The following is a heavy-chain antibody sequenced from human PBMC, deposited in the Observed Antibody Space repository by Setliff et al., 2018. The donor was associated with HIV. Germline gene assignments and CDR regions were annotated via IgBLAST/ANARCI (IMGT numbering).Heavy chain of an antibody. Sequence: PSETLSLTCAVYGGSFSGYYWSWIRQTPGKGLEWMGEINHSGSTNYNPSLKSRVTILVDSSKKQFSLKLSSVTAADTGVYYCARGNYGDPRGLYYYYGMDVWGQGTTVTVSS. J-gene: IGHJ6*02. D-gene: IGHD4-17*01. V-gene: IGHV4-34*01. CDR1: GGSFSGYY. CDR2: INHSGST. CDR3: ARGNYGDPRGLYYYYGMDV.